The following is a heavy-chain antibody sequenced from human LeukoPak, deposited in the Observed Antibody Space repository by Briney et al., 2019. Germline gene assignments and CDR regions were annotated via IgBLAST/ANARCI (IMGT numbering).Heavy chain of an antibody. J-gene: IGHJ4*02. Sequence: ASVKVSCKASGGTFSSYAISWVRQAPGQGLEWMGGIIPIFGTANYAQKSQGRVTITADESTSTAYMELSSLRSEDTAVYYCARVVYYDSSDLYYFDYWGQGTLVTVSS. CDR2: IIPIFGTA. CDR3: ARVVYYDSSDLYYFDY. D-gene: IGHD3-22*01. CDR1: GGTFSSYA. V-gene: IGHV1-69*13.